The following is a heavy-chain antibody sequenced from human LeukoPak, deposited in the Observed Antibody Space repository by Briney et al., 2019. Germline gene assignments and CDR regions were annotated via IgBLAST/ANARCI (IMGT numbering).Heavy chain of an antibody. J-gene: IGHJ6*03. V-gene: IGHV1-69*01. CDR2: IIPIFGTA. CDR3: ARGGYCSSTSCYHYYYYYYMDV. D-gene: IGHD2-2*03. Sequence: SVKVSCKASGGTFSSYAISWVRQAPGQGLEWMGGIIPIFGTANYAQRFQGRVTITADESTGTAYMELSSLRSEDTAVYYCARGGYCSSTSCYHYYYYYYMDVWGKGTTVTVSS. CDR1: GGTFSSYA.